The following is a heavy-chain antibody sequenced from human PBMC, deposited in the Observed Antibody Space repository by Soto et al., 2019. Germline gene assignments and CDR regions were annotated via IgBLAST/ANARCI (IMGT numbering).Heavy chain of an antibody. CDR2: INGANGNT. CDR1: GYTFTSYA. D-gene: IGHD1-26*01. J-gene: IGHJ6*01. Sequence: ASVKVSCKASGYTFTSYAMHWVRQAPGQRLEWMGSINGANGNTKYSQKFQGRVTITRDTSASTAYMELSSLRSEDTDVYYCARAPGNYYYYAMDVWGQGTAVTVSS. CDR3: ARAPGNYYYYAMDV. V-gene: IGHV1-3*01.